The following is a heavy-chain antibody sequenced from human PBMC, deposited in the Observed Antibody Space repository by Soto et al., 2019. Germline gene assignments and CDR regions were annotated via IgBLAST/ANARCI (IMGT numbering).Heavy chain of an antibody. V-gene: IGHV3-30*18. CDR3: AKQQNYGYSYGYPPDL. CDR2: ISFDGSFK. J-gene: IGHJ4*02. Sequence: PGGSLRLSCAASGFTFNNYGMHWVRQAPGKGLEWVAVISFDGSFKYYADSVKGRFIISRDNSKNTVFLQMDSLRDEDTAVYCCAKQQNYGYSYGYPPDLWGQGTPVTVSS. CDR1: GFTFNNYG. D-gene: IGHD5-18*01.